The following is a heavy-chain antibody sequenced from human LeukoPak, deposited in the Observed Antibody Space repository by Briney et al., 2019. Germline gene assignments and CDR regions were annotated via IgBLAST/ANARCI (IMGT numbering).Heavy chain of an antibody. CDR1: GFTFSSYG. CDR3: AKIVREAAPGDY. J-gene: IGHJ4*02. Sequence: GGSLRLSCAASGFTFSSYGMHWVRQAPGKGLEWVAFIRYDGSNKYYADSVKGRFTISRDNSKNTLYLQMNSLRAEDTAVYYCAKIVREAAPGDYWGQGTLVTVSS. CDR2: IRYDGSNK. D-gene: IGHD6-6*01. V-gene: IGHV3-30*02.